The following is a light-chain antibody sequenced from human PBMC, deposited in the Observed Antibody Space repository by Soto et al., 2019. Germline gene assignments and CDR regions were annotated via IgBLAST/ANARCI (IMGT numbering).Light chain of an antibody. CDR2: GNS. V-gene: IGLV1-40*01. CDR1: SSNIGAGYD. CDR3: QSYDSSLSVVV. J-gene: IGLJ2*01. Sequence: CVLTQPPSVSGAPGQRVTISCTGSSSNIGAGYDVHWYQQLPGTAPKLLIYGNSNRPSGVPDRFSGSKSGTSASLAITGLQAEAEADYYCQSYDSSLSVVVFGGGTKLTVL.